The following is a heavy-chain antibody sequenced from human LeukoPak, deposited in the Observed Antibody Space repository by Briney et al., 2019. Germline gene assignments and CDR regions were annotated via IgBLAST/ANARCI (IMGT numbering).Heavy chain of an antibody. J-gene: IGHJ4*02. CDR3: AREIGRRGYDRRLDH. CDR1: GGSFSGYY. CDR2: INHSGST. D-gene: IGHD5-12*01. Sequence: SGTLSLTCAVYGGSFSGYYWSWIRQPPGKGLEWIGEINHSGSTNYNPSLKSRVTISVDTSKNQFSLKLSSVTAADTAVYYCAREIGRRGYDRRLDHWGQGTLVTVSS. V-gene: IGHV4-34*01.